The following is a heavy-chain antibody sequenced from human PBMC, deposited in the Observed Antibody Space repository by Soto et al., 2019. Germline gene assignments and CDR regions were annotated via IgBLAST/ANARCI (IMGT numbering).Heavy chain of an antibody. CDR2: IKHDGSET. CDR3: LRAWSASNNTWGES. J-gene: IGHJ5*02. V-gene: IGHV3-7*05. D-gene: IGHD4-4*01. Sequence: PGGSLRLSCECSGFSFGDYWMSWGRQAPGKGLEGVANIKHDGSETYLEDAVKGGFTISRGNVKGSTQLQLNSLRVRDTAGYYCLRAWSASNNTWGESWGQGTLVTASS. CDR1: GFSFGDYW.